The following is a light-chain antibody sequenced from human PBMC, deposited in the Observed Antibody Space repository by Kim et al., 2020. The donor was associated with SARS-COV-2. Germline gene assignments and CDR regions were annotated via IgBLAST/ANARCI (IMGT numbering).Light chain of an antibody. Sequence: LSTGERVTLSCRDSQSVSSYLAWYQQKPGQAPRLLIYDASNRATGIPARFSGSGSGTDFTLTISSLEPEDFALYYCQHGSNWPPFTFGQGTKLEI. CDR3: QHGSNWPPFT. CDR1: QSVSSY. J-gene: IGKJ2*01. V-gene: IGKV3-11*01. CDR2: DAS.